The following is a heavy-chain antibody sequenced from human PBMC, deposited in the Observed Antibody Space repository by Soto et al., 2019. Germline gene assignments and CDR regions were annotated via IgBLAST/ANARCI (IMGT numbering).Heavy chain of an antibody. D-gene: IGHD2-2*02. V-gene: IGHV4-31*03. CDR1: DGTIASGGYF. CDR3: ASSIVLVPAAIDGNWFDP. CDR2: IYYTGST. J-gene: IGHJ5*02. Sequence: PSETLSLTCTVSDGTIASGGYFWNWIRQHPGKGLEWIGYIYYTGSTDYNPSLKSRVTISIDTSKSQFSLKLSSVTAADTAVYYCASSIVLVPAAIDGNWFDPWGQGTLVT.